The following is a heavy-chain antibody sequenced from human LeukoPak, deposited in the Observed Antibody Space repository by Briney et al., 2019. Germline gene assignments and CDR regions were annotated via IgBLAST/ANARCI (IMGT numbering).Heavy chain of an antibody. D-gene: IGHD6-13*01. J-gene: IGHJ5*02. CDR1: GGSINIDNW. V-gene: IGHV4-4*02. CDR3: ARPLRRSSWSNWFDP. CDR2: IYHSGST. Sequence: KASETLSLTCAVSGGSINIDNWWSWVRQPPGKGLEWIGEIYHSGSTNYNPSLKSRVTMSVDKSKNHFSLKLSSVTAADTAVYYCARPLRRSSWSNWFDPWGQGTLVTVSS.